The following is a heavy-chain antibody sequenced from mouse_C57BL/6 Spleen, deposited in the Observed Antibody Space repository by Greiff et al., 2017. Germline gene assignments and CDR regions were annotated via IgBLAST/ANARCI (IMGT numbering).Heavy chain of an antibody. V-gene: IGHV1-54*01. D-gene: IGHD4-1*01. J-gene: IGHJ4*01. CDR3: ARSRAGTWAMDY. CDR1: GYAFTNYL. CDR2: INPGSGGT. Sequence: QVQLQQSGAELVRPGTSVKVSCKASGYAFTNYLIEWVKQRPGQGLEWIGVINPGSGGTNYNEKFKGKATLTADKSSSTAYMQLSSLTSEDSAVYFCARSRAGTWAMDYWGQGTSVTVSS.